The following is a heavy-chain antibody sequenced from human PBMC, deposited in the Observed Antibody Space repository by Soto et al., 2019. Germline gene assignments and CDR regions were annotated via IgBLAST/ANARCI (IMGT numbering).Heavy chain of an antibody. CDR3: AREDDGGDRDYYGLDV. Sequence: SETLSLTCTVSGGSISSEYYHWTWIRQAPGKGLEWIGYIHYSGGVHYNPSLQSRLTMSVDTSKNLFSLELSSVTAADTAVYFCAREDDGGDRDYYGLDVWGQGTTVTVSS. V-gene: IGHV4-30-4*01. CDR1: GGSISSEYYH. CDR2: IHYSGGV. D-gene: IGHD2-21*02. J-gene: IGHJ6*02.